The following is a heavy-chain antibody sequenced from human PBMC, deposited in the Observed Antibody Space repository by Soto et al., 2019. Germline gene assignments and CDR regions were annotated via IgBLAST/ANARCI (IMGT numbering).Heavy chain of an antibody. CDR3: AKEGGSYYAMDG. CDR2: ISGSGSGT. Sequence: EVQVLESGGGLAQPGGSLRLSCAGSGFAFSSYAMNWVRQAPGKGLEWVSVISGSGSGTRYADSVKGRFTISRDNSQKTLYLEMNSLRVEDTAVYYCAKEGGSYYAMDGWGQGTAVTVSS. D-gene: IGHD2-15*01. J-gene: IGHJ6*02. CDR1: GFAFSSYA. V-gene: IGHV3-23*01.